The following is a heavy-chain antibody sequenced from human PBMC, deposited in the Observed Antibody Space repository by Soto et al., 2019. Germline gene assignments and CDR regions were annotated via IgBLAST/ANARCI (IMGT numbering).Heavy chain of an antibody. J-gene: IGHJ6*02. Sequence: EVQLVESGGGLVQPGGSLRLSCAASGFTFSSYIMNWVRQAPGKWLAWVSYISSSSSTIYYADSVKGRFTISRDNAKNSLNLQMNILSDEDTAVYYCARDYVAETYYYYGMDVWGHWTTVTVSS. CDR3: ARDYVAETYYYYGMDV. D-gene: IGHD3-16*01. V-gene: IGHV3-48*02. CDR2: ISSSSSTI. CDR1: GFTFSSYI.